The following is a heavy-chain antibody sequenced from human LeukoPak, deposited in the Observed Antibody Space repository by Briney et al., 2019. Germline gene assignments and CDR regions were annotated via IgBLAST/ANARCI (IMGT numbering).Heavy chain of an antibody. J-gene: IGHJ6*03. CDR2: MYTSGAT. D-gene: IGHD2-2*01. CDR1: GDSISNNY. CDR3: AREGPAASTFFYYFMDV. Sequence: SETLSLTCTVSGDSISNNYWSWIRQPAGKGLEWIGRMYTSGATNYNPSLKSRATMSVDTSKNQLSLRLSSVTAADRAVYYCAREGPAASTFFYYFMDVWGKGTTVTVSS. V-gene: IGHV4-4*07.